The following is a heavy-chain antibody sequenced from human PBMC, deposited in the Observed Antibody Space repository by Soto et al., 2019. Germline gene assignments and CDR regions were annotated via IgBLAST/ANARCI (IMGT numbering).Heavy chain of an antibody. CDR2: ISSSGSTI. J-gene: IGHJ5*02. Sequence: PGGSLRLSCAASGFTFSDYYMSWIRQAPGKGREWVSYISSSGSTIYYADSVKGRFTISRDNAKNSLYLQINSLRTEDTAVYYYATLLPAYDSSGYSDHWGQRTLVTVSS. CDR1: GFTFSDYY. D-gene: IGHD3-22*01. V-gene: IGHV3-11*01. CDR3: ATLLPAYDSSGYSDH.